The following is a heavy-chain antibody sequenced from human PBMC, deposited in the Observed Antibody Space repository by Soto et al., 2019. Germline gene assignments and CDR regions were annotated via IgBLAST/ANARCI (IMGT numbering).Heavy chain of an antibody. J-gene: IGHJ6*02. D-gene: IGHD3-22*01. CDR2: ISSSGSTI. Sequence: PGGSLRLSCAASGFAFSSYAMNWVRQSPGKGLEWVSYISSSGSTIYYADSVKGRFTISRDNAKNSLYLQMNSLRAEDTAVYYCAREGTTLGSYYTYGMDVWGQGTTVTVSS. V-gene: IGHV3-48*03. CDR1: GFAFSSYA. CDR3: AREGTTLGSYYTYGMDV.